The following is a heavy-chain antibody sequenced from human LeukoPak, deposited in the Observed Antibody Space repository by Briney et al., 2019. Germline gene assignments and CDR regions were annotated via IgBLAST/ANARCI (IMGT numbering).Heavy chain of an antibody. Sequence: AETLSLTCTVSGGSLSIYYWSWNRQPPGKGLEWIGYISYTGSTNYNPSLKSRVTISVDTSKNQFSLKVNSVTAADTAVYYCARDRSAGATLDFWGQGTLVAVSS. V-gene: IGHV4-59*01. CDR3: ARDRSAGATLDF. J-gene: IGHJ4*02. CDR2: ISYTGST. CDR1: GGSLSIYY.